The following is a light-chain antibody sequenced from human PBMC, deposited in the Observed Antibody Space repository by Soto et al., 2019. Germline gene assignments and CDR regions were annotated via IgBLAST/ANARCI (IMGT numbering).Light chain of an antibody. CDR3: QQSYSTPRT. CDR2: DAS. CDR1: QSITIW. J-gene: IGKJ1*01. V-gene: IGKV1-39*01. Sequence: DIQMTQSPSSVSASVGDRVTITCRASQSITIWLAWYQQKPGKAPKLLIYDASSLEGGVPSRFSGSGSGTDFTLTISSPQPEDFATYYCQQSYSTPRTFGQGTKVDIK.